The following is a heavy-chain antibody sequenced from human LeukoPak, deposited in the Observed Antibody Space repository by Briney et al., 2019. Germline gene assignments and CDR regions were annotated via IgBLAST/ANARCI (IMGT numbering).Heavy chain of an antibody. CDR3: ARGLSPITMIVVVTFDY. D-gene: IGHD3-22*01. CDR2: IYYSGST. J-gene: IGHJ4*02. Sequence: SQTLSLTCTVSGGSISSGGYYWSWIRQHPGKGLEWIGYIYYSGSTYYNPSLKSRVTISVDTSKNQFSLKLSSVTAADTAVYYCARGLSPITMIVVVTFDYWGQGTLVTVSS. CDR1: GGSISSGGYY. V-gene: IGHV4-31*03.